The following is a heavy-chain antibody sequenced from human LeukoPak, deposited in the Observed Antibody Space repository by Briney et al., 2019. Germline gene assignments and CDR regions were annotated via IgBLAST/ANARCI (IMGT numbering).Heavy chain of an antibody. D-gene: IGHD2-15*01. CDR1: GFTFSSYA. V-gene: IGHV3-23*01. J-gene: IGHJ4*02. CDR3: AKGSYCSGGSCYSEFDY. CDR2: ISGSGGST. Sequence: PGGSLRLPCAASGFTFSSYAMSWVRQAPGKGLEWVSAISGSGGSTYYADSVKGRFTISRDNSKNTLYLQMNSLRAEDTAVYYCAKGSYCSGGSCYSEFDYWGQGTLVTVSS.